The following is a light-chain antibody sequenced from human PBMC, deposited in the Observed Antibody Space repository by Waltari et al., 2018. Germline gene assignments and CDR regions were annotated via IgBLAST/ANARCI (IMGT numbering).Light chain of an antibody. CDR2: EVR. J-gene: IGLJ1*01. CDR1: SSAVGHYNV. Sequence: QPALTQPASVSGSPGQSLPLSCTGTSSAVGHYNVFSWYQQYPGKAPKFIIYEVREGPSGVSNRFSGSKSGNTASLTISGLQAEDEADYYCCSYAGGTTYVFGTGTKVTVL. V-gene: IGLV2-23*02. CDR3: CSYAGGTTYV.